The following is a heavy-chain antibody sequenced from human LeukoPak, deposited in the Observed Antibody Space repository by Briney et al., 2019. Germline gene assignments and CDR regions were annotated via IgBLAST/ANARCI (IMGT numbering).Heavy chain of an antibody. CDR2: IRNDGGEE. Sequence: GGSLRLSCAPSGFTFSSNWMSWVRQAPGKGLEWVASIRNDGGEEFYVDSVKGRLTISRDNARNSLYLQLNSLRVEDTAVYYCARIPNAYCFDSWGQGSLVTVSS. V-gene: IGHV3-7*01. J-gene: IGHJ4*02. CDR1: GFTFSSNW. CDR3: ARIPNAYCFDS. D-gene: IGHD3-16*01.